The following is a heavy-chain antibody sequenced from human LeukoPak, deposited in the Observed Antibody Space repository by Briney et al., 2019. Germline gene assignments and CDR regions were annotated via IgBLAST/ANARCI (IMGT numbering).Heavy chain of an antibody. CDR1: GGTFSSYA. V-gene: IGHV1-69*01. J-gene: IGHJ6*03. CDR3: ARVFGSYCSSTSCYGDYYYYYMDV. CDR2: IIPIFGTA. Sequence: SVKVSCKASGGTFSSYAISWVRQAPGQGLEWMGGIIPIFGTANYARKFQGRVTITADESTSTAYMELSSLRSEDTAVYYCARVFGSYCSSTSCYGDYYYYYMDVWGKGTTVTVSS. D-gene: IGHD2-2*01.